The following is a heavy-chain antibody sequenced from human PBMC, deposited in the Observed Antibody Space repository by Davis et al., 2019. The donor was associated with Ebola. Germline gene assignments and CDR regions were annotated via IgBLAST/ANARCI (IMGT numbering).Heavy chain of an antibody. CDR2: MNPNSGNT. CDR3: ARATVTNLDY. V-gene: IGHV1-8*01. CDR1: GYTFTSYD. J-gene: IGHJ4*02. Sequence: ASVKVSCKASGYTFTSYDINWARQATGQGLEWMGWMNPNSGNTGYAQKFQGRVTMTRDTSISTAYMELSRLRSDDTAVYYCARATVTNLDYWGQGTLVTVSS. D-gene: IGHD4-17*01.